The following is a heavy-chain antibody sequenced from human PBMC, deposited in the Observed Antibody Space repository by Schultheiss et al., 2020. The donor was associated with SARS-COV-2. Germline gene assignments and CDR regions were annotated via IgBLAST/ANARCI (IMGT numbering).Heavy chain of an antibody. CDR1: GGSFSGYY. V-gene: IGHV4-59*01. Sequence: SETLSLTCAVYGGSFSGYYWSWIRQPPGKGLEWIGYIYYSGSTNYNPSLKSRVTISVDTSKNQFSLKLSSVTAADTAVYYCARSHRRGWFDPWGQGTLVTVSS. CDR2: IYYSGST. D-gene: IGHD3-10*01. CDR3: ARSHRRGWFDP. J-gene: IGHJ5*02.